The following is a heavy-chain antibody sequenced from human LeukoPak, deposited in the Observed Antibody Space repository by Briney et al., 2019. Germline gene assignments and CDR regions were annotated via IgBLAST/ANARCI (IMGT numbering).Heavy chain of an antibody. V-gene: IGHV1-69*05. CDR1: GGTFSSYA. D-gene: IGHD5-12*01. CDR3: ARDGYAAYYFDY. CDR2: IIPIFGTA. J-gene: IGHJ4*02. Sequence: SVKVSCKASGGTFSSYAISWVRQAPGQGLEWMGGIIPIFGTANYAQKFQGRVTMTRDTSTSTVYMELSSLRSEDTAVYYCARDGYAAYYFDYWGQGTLVTVSS.